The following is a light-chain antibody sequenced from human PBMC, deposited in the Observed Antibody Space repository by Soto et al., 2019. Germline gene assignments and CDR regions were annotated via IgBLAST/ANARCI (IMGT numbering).Light chain of an antibody. Sequence: EIVLKHSPGTLSLSPGERAALSCSASQSVSSSYLAWYQQKPGQAPRLLIYGASSRATGIPDRFSGSGSGTDFTLTISRLEPEDFAVYYCQQYGSSPLTFGGGTKVDIK. CDR2: GAS. J-gene: IGKJ4*01. CDR1: QSVSSSY. V-gene: IGKV3-20*01. CDR3: QQYGSSPLT.